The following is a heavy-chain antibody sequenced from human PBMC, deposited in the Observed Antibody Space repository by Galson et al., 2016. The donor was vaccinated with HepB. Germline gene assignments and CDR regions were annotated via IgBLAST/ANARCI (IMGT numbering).Heavy chain of an antibody. CDR1: GYTFTSYG. V-gene: IGHV1-46*01. CDR2: INPRGGST. Sequence: SVKVSCKASGYTFTSYGISWVRQAPGQGLEWTGTINPRGGSTGYAQKFQGRVTMTRDTSTSTVYMELSSLRSEDTAVYYCARDPGDGYNLPYDYWGQGTLVTVSS. CDR3: ARDPGDGYNLPYDY. J-gene: IGHJ4*02. D-gene: IGHD5-24*01.